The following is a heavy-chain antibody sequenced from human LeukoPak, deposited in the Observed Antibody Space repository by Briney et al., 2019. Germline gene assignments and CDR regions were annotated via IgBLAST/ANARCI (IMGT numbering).Heavy chain of an antibody. CDR1: GFTFSSYW. D-gene: IGHD6-13*01. CDR3: AREALIAAAGANWFDP. CDR2: IKQDGSEK. V-gene: IGHV3-7*01. J-gene: IGHJ5*02. Sequence: GGSLRLSCAASGFTFSSYWMSWVRQAPGKGLEWVANIKQDGSEKYYADSVKGRFTISRDNSKNTLYLQMNSLRAEDTAVYYCAREALIAAAGANWFDPWGRGTLVTVSS.